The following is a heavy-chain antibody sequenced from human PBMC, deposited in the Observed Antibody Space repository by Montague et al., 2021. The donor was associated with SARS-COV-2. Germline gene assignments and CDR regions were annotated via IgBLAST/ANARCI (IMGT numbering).Heavy chain of an antibody. V-gene: IGHV4-39*01. CDR2: IYYSGST. Sequence: SETLSLTCTVSGSSISSSSYYWGWIRQPPGKGLEWIGSIYYSGSTYYSPSLKSRVTISVDTSKNQFSLKLISVTAADTAVYYCARHSGRDTIFGVVTIPDAFDIWGQGTMVTVSS. CDR1: GSSISSSSYY. J-gene: IGHJ3*02. D-gene: IGHD3-3*01. CDR3: ARHSGRDTIFGVVTIPDAFDI.